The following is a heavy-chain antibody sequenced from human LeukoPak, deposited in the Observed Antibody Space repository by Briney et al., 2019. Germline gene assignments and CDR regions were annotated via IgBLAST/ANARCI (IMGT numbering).Heavy chain of an antibody. D-gene: IGHD3-10*01. J-gene: IGHJ3*02. Sequence: GRSLRLSCAASGFTFSSYGMHWVRQAPGKGLEWVAVISYDGSNKYYADSVKGRFTISRDNSKNTLYLQMNSLRAEDTAVCYCAKGVHAFDIWGQGTMVTVSS. CDR1: GFTFSSYG. CDR2: ISYDGSNK. CDR3: AKGVHAFDI. V-gene: IGHV3-30*18.